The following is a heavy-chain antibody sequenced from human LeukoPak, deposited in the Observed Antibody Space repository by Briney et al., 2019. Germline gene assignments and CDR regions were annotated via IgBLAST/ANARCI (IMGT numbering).Heavy chain of an antibody. CDR1: RYPISSGYY. Sequence: SETLSLTCAVSRYPISSGYYWGWIRQPPGKGLEWIGSIYHSGSTYYNPSLRSRVTISVDTSKNQFSLRVSSVTAADTAVYYCARQTSKGWGIDYWGQGILVTVSS. CDR2: IYHSGST. V-gene: IGHV4-38-2*01. CDR3: ARQTSKGWGIDY. D-gene: IGHD3-16*01. J-gene: IGHJ4*02.